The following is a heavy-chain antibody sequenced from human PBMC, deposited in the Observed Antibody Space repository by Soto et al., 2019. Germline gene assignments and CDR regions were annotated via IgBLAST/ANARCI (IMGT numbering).Heavy chain of an antibody. CDR1: GFTFSGSA. J-gene: IGHJ6*02. Sequence: GGSLRLSCAASGFTFSGSAMHWVRQASGKGLEWVGRIRSKANSYATAYAASVKGRFTISRDDSKNTAYLQMNSLKTEDRAVYYCTRHREDSSSYYYYGMDVWGQGTTVTVSS. CDR2: IRSKANSYAT. V-gene: IGHV3-73*01. CDR3: TRHREDSSSYYYYGMDV. D-gene: IGHD6-6*01.